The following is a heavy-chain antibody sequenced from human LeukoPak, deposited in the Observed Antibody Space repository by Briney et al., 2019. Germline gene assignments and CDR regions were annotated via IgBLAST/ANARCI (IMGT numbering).Heavy chain of an antibody. CDR2: MNPNSGNT. J-gene: IGHJ5*02. Sequence: ASVKVSCKASGYTFTSYDINWVRQATGQGLEWMGWMNPNSGNTGYAQKFQGRVTMTRNTSISTAYMELCSLRSEDTAVYYCARVKRWGPLRSPFDPWGQGTLVTVSS. CDR3: ARVKRWGPLRSPFDP. D-gene: IGHD3-16*01. V-gene: IGHV1-8*01. CDR1: GYTFTSYD.